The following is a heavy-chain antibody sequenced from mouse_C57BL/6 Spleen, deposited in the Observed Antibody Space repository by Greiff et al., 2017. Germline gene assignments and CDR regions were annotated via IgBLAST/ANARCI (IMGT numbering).Heavy chain of an antibody. D-gene: IGHD3-2*02. J-gene: IGHJ2*01. Sequence: EVQLQQSGPELVKPGASVKIPCKASGYTFTDYNMDWVKQSHGKSLEWIGDINPNNGGTIYNQKFKGKATLTVDKSSSTAYMELRSLTSEDTAVYYCARAGDSSGHGGYYFDYWGQGTTLTVSS. CDR3: ARAGDSSGHGGYYFDY. V-gene: IGHV1-18*01. CDR1: GYTFTDYN. CDR2: INPNNGGT.